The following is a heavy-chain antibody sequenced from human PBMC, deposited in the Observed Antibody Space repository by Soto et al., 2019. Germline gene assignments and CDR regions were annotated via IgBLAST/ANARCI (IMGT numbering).Heavy chain of an antibody. V-gene: IGHV4-39*01. CDR1: GGSISSSSFH. J-gene: IGHJ5*02. D-gene: IGHD6-13*01. Sequence: QLQLQESGPGLVKPSETLSLTCTVSGGSISSSSFHWGWIRQPPGKGLEWIGSVYYSGSTYYSPSLKSRVTISVDTSKNQFSLKLSSVTAADTAVYYCARKERAAGTDWWFDPWGQGTLVTVSS. CDR3: ARKERAAGTDWWFDP. CDR2: VYYSGST.